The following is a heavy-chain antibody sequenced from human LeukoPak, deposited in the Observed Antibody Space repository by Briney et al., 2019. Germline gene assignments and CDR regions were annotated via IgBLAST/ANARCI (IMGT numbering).Heavy chain of an antibody. J-gene: IGHJ3*02. CDR1: GFTFSDYY. D-gene: IGHD4-23*01. CDR3: ARDNFPDYGGKTDAFDI. Sequence: GGSLRLSCAASGFTFSDYYMSWIRQAPGKGLEWVSYISSSGNTIYYADSVKGRFTISRDNAKNSLYLQMNSLRAEDTAVYYCARDNFPDYGGKTDAFDIWGQGTMVTVSS. V-gene: IGHV3-11*01. CDR2: ISSSGNTI.